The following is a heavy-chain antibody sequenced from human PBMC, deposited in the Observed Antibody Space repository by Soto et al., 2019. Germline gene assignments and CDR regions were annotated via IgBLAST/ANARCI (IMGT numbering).Heavy chain of an antibody. CDR1: GGAISSVGYY. CDR2: IYYSGRT. V-gene: IGHV4-31*11. CDR3: ARDGPHISIFGYGDY. J-gene: IGHJ4*02. D-gene: IGHD3-3*01. Sequence: TLCLPCAVCGGAISSVGYYWSSIRQHPGKGMEWIGKIYYSGRTYYNPYLKSRFTISRDNFKNSLYLQMSSLRADDTAVYYCARDGPHISIFGYGDYWGQGNLVTVSS.